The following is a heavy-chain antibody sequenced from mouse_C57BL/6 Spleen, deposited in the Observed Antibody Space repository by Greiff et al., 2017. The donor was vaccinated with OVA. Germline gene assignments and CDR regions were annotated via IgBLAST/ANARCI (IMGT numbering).Heavy chain of an antibody. J-gene: IGHJ3*01. Sequence: VQLKESGAELVRPGASVKLSCTASGFNIKDDYMHWVKQRPEQGLEWIGWIDPENGDTEYASKFQGKATITADTSSNTAYLQLSSLTSEDTAVYYCTPLGRGFAYWGQGTLVTVSA. CDR2: IDPENGDT. D-gene: IGHD4-1*01. CDR3: TPLGRGFAY. V-gene: IGHV14-4*01. CDR1: GFNIKDDY.